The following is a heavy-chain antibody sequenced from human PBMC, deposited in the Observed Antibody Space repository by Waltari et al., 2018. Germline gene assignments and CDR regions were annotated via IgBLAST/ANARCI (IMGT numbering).Heavy chain of an antibody. V-gene: IGHV4-39*07. D-gene: IGHD3-22*01. J-gene: IGHJ3*02. CDR1: GGSISSSSYY. CDR2: IYYSGST. Sequence: QLQLQESGPGLVKPSETLSLTCTVSGGSISSSSYYWGWIRQPPGKGLEWIGSIYYSGSTYYNPSLKSRVTISVDTSKNQFSLKLSSVTAADTAVYYCARDLTSYYYDSSGYRLYDAFDIWGQGTMVTVSS. CDR3: ARDLTSYYYDSSGYRLYDAFDI.